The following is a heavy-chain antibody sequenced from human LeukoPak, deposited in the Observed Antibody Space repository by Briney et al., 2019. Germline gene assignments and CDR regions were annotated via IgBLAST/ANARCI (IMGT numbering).Heavy chain of an antibody. D-gene: IGHD3-22*01. CDR3: AREVLDYFDTSGTLDY. J-gene: IGHJ4*02. CDR1: GFIFTSYG. V-gene: IGHV3-33*01. CDR2: IWYDGSNE. Sequence: GGSLRLSCAASGFIFTSYGMHWVRQAPDKGLEWVAVIWYDGSNEYYADSVKGRLTISRDNSKNTLYLRMNSLSAEDTAVYYCAREVLDYFDTSGTLDYWGQGTLVTVSS.